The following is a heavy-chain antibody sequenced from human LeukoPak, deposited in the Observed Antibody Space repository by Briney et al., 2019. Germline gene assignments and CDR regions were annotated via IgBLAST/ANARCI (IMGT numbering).Heavy chain of an antibody. D-gene: IGHD6-13*01. CDR1: GFTFSSYG. V-gene: IGHV3-30*18. CDR3: AKAYSSSWYHYYYYYYMDV. CDR2: ISYDGSNK. J-gene: IGHJ6*03. Sequence: GGSLRLSCAASGFTFSSYGMHWVRQAPGKGLEWVAVISYDGSNKYYADSVKGRFTISRDNSKNTLYLQMNSLRAEDTAVYYCAKAYSSSWYHYYYYYYMDVWGKGTTVTVSS.